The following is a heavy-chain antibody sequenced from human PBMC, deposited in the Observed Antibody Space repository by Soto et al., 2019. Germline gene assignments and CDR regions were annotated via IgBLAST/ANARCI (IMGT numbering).Heavy chain of an antibody. J-gene: IGHJ5*02. D-gene: IGHD2-21*02. CDR2: ISYDGSNK. Sequence: GGSLRLSCAASGFTFSSYAMHWVRQAPGKGLEWVAVISYDGSNKYYADSVKGRFTISRDNSKNTLYLQMNSLRAEDTATYYCAHRRAYCGGDCYSWFDPWGQGTLVTVSS. CDR1: GFTFSSYA. CDR3: AHRRAYCGGDCYSWFDP. V-gene: IGHV3-30-3*01.